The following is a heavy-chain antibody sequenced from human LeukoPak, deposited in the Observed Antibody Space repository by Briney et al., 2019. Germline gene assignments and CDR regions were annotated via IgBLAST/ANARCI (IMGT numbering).Heavy chain of an antibody. V-gene: IGHV3-30*03. D-gene: IGHD6-19*01. CDR1: GFTFSSYG. CDR2: ISYDGSNK. CDR3: ARAGIAVDYRGFDY. J-gene: IGHJ4*02. Sequence: PGRSLRLSCAASGFTFSSYGMHWVRQGPGKGLEWVAVISYDGSNKYYADSVKGRFTISRDNSKNTLYVQMNSLRGEDTAVYYCARAGIAVDYRGFDYWGQRTLVTVSS.